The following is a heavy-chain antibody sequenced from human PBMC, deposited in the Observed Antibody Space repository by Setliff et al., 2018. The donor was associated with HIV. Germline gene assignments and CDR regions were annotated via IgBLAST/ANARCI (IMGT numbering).Heavy chain of an antibody. J-gene: IGHJ6*03. Sequence: PSETLSLTCTVSGGSFSGYYWSWIRQHPGKGLEWIGYIYYSGSTNYNPSLKSRVTISVDTSKNQFSLKLSSVTAADTAVYYCARARTPYYYDSSAYYFNYYYMDVWGKGTTVTVSS. D-gene: IGHD3-22*01. V-gene: IGHV4-59*01. CDR1: GGSFSGYY. CDR2: IYYSGST. CDR3: ARARTPYYYDSSAYYFNYYYMDV.